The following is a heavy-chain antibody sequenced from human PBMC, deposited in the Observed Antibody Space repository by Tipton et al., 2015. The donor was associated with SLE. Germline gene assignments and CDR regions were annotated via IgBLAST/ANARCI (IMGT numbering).Heavy chain of an antibody. V-gene: IGHV4-34*01. J-gene: IGHJ2*01. CDR2: INHSGST. Sequence: TLSLTCTVSGYSISTGYYWSWIRQPPGKGLEWIGEINHSGSTNYNPPLKSRVTISVDTSKNQFFLKLSSVTAADTAVYYCARRRGAITIFGVGPSYFDLWGRGALVTVSS. CDR1: GYSISTGYY. CDR3: ARRRGAITIFGVGPSYFDL. D-gene: IGHD3-3*01.